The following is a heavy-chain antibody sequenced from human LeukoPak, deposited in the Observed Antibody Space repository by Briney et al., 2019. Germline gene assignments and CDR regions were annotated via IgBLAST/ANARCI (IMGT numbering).Heavy chain of an antibody. D-gene: IGHD3-22*01. J-gene: IGHJ4*02. CDR2: IRYDGSYK. V-gene: IGHV3-30*02. Sequence: GGSLRLSCAASGFTFSRNGMHWVRQAPGKGLEWVAFIRYDGSYKHYADSVEGRFTISRDDSKKMLFLQMNSLRAEDTAVCYCAKDHDYYDSSGYPFDYWGQGTLVTVSS. CDR1: GFTFSRNG. CDR3: AKDHDYYDSSGYPFDY.